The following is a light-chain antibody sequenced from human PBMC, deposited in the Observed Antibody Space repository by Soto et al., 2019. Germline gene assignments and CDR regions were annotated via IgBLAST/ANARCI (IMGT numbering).Light chain of an antibody. CDR1: SSDVGGYIY. CDR2: DVS. Sequence: QSALTQPRSVSGSPGQSVTIFCTGTSSDVGGYIYVSWYQQYPAKAPKVMIYDVSRRPSGVPDRFSGSKSGNTASLTISGLQAEDEAVYYCCSYAGNKTVVFGGGTKLTVL. CDR3: CSYAGNKTVV. V-gene: IGLV2-11*01. J-gene: IGLJ3*02.